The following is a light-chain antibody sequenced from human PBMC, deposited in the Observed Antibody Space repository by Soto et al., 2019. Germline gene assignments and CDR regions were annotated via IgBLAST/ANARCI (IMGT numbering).Light chain of an antibody. V-gene: IGKV3-15*01. CDR1: QSVSSN. J-gene: IGKJ2*01. CDR3: QQHNIWPPRYT. CDR2: GAS. Sequence: EIVMTQSPATLSVSPGERATLSCRASQSVSSNLAWYQQKPGQAPRLLIYGASTRATGIPARFSGSGSGTELTLTLSRLHSEDFAVDYLQQHNIWPPRYTFSQGTKLELK.